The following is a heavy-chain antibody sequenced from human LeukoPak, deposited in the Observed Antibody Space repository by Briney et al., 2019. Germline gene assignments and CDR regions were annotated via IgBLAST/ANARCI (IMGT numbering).Heavy chain of an antibody. CDR1: GFTFSSYA. V-gene: IGHV3-30-3*01. CDR3: ARDLIDIVVVPAATAIDY. Sequence: GRSLRLSCAASGFTFSSYAMHWVRQAPGKGLEWVAVISYDGSNKYYADSVKGRFTISRDNAKNSLYLQMNSLRAEDTAVYYCARDLIDIVVVPAATAIDYWGQGTLVTVSS. J-gene: IGHJ4*02. CDR2: ISYDGSNK. D-gene: IGHD2-2*01.